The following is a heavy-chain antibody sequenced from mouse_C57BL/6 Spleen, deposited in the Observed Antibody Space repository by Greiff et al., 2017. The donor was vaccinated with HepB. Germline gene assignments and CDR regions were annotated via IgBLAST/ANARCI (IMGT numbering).Heavy chain of an antibody. CDR2: IYPGDGDT. Sequence: QVQLQQSGPELVKPGASVKISCKASGYAFSSSWMNWVKQRPGKGLEWIGRIYPGDGDTNYNGKFKGKATLTADKSSSTAYMQLSSLTSEDSAVYFCARDPLYYGSSYGFAYWGQGTLVTVSA. V-gene: IGHV1-82*01. D-gene: IGHD1-1*01. CDR3: ARDPLYYGSSYGFAY. J-gene: IGHJ3*01. CDR1: GYAFSSSW.